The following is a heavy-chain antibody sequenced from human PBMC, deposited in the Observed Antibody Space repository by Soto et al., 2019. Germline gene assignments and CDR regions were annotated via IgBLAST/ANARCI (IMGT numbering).Heavy chain of an antibody. CDR3: ARLMSQQQLVRALHGDY. CDR2: IYPGDSDT. D-gene: IGHD6-13*01. V-gene: IGHV5-51*03. CDR1: GYSFTSYW. Sequence: EVQLVQSGAEVKKPGESLKISCKGSGYSFTSYWIGWVRQMPGKGLEWMGIIYPGDSDTRYSPSFQGQVTISADKSISTAYLQWSSLKASDTAMYYCARLMSQQQLVRALHGDYWGQGTLVTVSS. J-gene: IGHJ4*02.